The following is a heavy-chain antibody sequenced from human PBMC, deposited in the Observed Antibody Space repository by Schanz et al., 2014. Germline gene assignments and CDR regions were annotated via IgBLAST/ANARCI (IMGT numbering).Heavy chain of an antibody. CDR3: ATYGSGRKFDY. V-gene: IGHV3-15*01. Sequence: EVQLVESGGCLVKPGGSLRLSCAASGFTFTDAWMNWVRQAPGKGLEWVGRIKTKSDGGTTDYAAPVKGRFTISRDDSKNTLYLQMNSLKTEDTAVYYCATYGSGRKFDYWGQGTLVTVSS. J-gene: IGHJ4*02. CDR2: IKTKSDGGTT. CDR1: GFTFTDAW. D-gene: IGHD3-10*01.